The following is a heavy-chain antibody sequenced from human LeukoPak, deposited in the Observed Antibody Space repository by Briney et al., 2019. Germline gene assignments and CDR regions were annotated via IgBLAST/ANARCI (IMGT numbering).Heavy chain of an antibody. V-gene: IGHV3-23*01. D-gene: IGHD3-10*01. Sequence: GGSLRLSCAASGFTFSSYALSWVRQAPGKGLEWVSATIGSGGSTYYVDSVKGRFTISRDNSKNTLYLQMNSVRAEDTAIYYCAKGIEYFQQWGQGTLVTVSS. J-gene: IGHJ1*01. CDR1: GFTFSSYA. CDR2: TIGSGGST. CDR3: AKGIEYFQQ.